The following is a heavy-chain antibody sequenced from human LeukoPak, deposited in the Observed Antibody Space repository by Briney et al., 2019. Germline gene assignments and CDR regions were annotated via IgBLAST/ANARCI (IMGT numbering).Heavy chain of an antibody. J-gene: IGHJ3*02. CDR1: GGSLSSYY. Sequence: PSETLSLTCTVSGGSLSSYYWSWIRQPPGKGLEWIGYIYYSGSTNYNPSLKSRVTISVDTSKNQFSLKLSSVTAADTAVYYCARVKGYYDILTGNLDAFDIWGQGTMVTVSS. CDR3: ARVKGYYDILTGNLDAFDI. D-gene: IGHD3-9*01. CDR2: IYYSGST. V-gene: IGHV4-59*01.